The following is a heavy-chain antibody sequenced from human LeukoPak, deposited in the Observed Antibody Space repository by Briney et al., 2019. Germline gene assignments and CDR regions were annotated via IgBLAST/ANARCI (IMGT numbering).Heavy chain of an antibody. CDR1: GGTFSSYA. Sequence: SVKVSCKASGGTFSSYAISWVRQAPGQGLEWMGGIIPIFGTANYAQKFQGRVTITTDESTSTAYMELSSLRSEDTAVYYCATESIVVVAPGAFDIWGQGTMVTVSS. V-gene: IGHV1-69*05. J-gene: IGHJ3*02. CDR3: ATESIVVVAPGAFDI. CDR2: IIPIFGTA. D-gene: IGHD3-22*01.